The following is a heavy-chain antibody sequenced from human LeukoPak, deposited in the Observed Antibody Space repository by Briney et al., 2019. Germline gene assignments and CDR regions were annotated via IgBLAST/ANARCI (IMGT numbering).Heavy chain of an antibody. J-gene: IGHJ4*02. Sequence: GGSLRLSCTTSGFSFSSYDMTWVRQAPGEGLEWVSSISPGHAPFYADSVMGRFSISRDNSRNTLYLQMSSLRVEDTALYYCAQGAHSSGTYSVPTYWGQGTLVTVSS. CDR2: ISPGHAP. V-gene: IGHV3-23*01. D-gene: IGHD3-10*01. CDR1: GFSFSSYD. CDR3: AQGAHSSGTYSVPTY.